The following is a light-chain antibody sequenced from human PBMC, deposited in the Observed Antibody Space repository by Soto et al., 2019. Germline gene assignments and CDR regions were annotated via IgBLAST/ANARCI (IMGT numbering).Light chain of an antibody. J-gene: IGKJ2*01. Sequence: EVVMTQSPATLSVSPGERATLSCRASQSVSSNLAWYQQKPGRAPRLLIYGASTRAAGIPVRFSGSGSATEFTLTISSLQSEDFGVYYCHHYSNWPPYTFGQGTKVDIK. CDR1: QSVSSN. V-gene: IGKV3D-15*01. CDR3: HHYSNWPPYT. CDR2: GAS.